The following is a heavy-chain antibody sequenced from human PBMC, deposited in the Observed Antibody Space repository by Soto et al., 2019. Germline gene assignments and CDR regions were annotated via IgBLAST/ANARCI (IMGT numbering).Heavy chain of an antibody. V-gene: IGHV4-30-2*01. CDR3: ARGAFDILTGYYNYFDY. CDR1: GGSISSGGYS. Sequence: QLQLQESGSGLVKPSQTLSLTCAVSGGSISSGGYSWSWIRQPPGKGLEWIGYIYHSGSTYYNPSLKSRVTISVDRSKNQFSLKLSSVTAADTAVYYCARGAFDILTGYYNYFDYWGQGTLVTVSS. CDR2: IYHSGST. J-gene: IGHJ4*02. D-gene: IGHD3-9*01.